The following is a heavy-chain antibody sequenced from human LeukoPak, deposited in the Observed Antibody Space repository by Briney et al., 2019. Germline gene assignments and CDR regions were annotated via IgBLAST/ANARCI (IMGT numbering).Heavy chain of an antibody. J-gene: IGHJ4*02. D-gene: IGHD6-13*01. CDR2: ISGSGGST. CDR1: GFTFSSYA. Sequence: PGGSLRLSCAASGFTFSSYAMSWVRQAPGKGLEWVSGISGSGGSTYYADSVKGRFTISRDNSKNTLYLQMNSLRAEDTAVYYCARDLPYTAPHSSSWYPGVNYFDYWGQGTLVTVSS. V-gene: IGHV3-23*01. CDR3: ARDLPYTAPHSSSWYPGVNYFDY.